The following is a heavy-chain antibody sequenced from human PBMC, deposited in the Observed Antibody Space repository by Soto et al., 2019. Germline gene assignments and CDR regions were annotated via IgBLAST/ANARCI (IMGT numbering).Heavy chain of an antibody. CDR3: ARDKRYNWNDEGWFDP. Sequence: QVQLVQSGAEVKKPGASVKVSCKASGYSFSDYDINWVRQATGQWPEWLGWMNPNSGNTGYAQKFQGRVTMTRNTSINTDYMELSSLGSEDTAVYYCARDKRYNWNDEGWFDPWGQGTLVTVSS. D-gene: IGHD1-20*01. J-gene: IGHJ5*02. V-gene: IGHV1-8*01. CDR1: GYSFSDYD. CDR2: MNPNSGNT.